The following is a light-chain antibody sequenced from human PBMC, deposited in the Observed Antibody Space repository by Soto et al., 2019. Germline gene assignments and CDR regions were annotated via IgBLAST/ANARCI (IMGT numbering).Light chain of an antibody. Sequence: EVVLTQSPRTLSLSPGERATLSCRASETVTNSYLAWYQQNPGQAPRLVIYGASTRATGIPDRFGGSGSGTDFTLTISRLEPEDFAVYYCQQYGTSPMYTFGQGTKLEI. CDR2: GAS. CDR3: QQYGTSPMYT. CDR1: ETVTNSY. V-gene: IGKV3-20*01. J-gene: IGKJ2*01.